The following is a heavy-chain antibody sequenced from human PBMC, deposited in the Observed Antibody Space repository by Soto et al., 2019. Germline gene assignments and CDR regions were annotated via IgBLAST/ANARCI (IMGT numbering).Heavy chain of an antibody. CDR3: ARMPVTMVRGVARYGMDV. J-gene: IGHJ6*02. V-gene: IGHV4-59*01. D-gene: IGHD3-10*01. CDR1: GGSISNYY. Sequence: SETLSLTCSVSGGSISNYYWSWIRQTPGKGLEWIGYIFSSGSTNFNPSLKSRVTISVDTSKNQFSLKLSSVTAADTAVYFCARMPVTMVRGVARYGMDVWGQGTTVTVSS. CDR2: IFSSGST.